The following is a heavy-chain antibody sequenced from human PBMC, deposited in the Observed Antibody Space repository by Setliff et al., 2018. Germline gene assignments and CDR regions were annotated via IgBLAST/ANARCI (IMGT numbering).Heavy chain of an antibody. D-gene: IGHD5-12*01. CDR3: ARDQWVRSPPLYFSYSMDV. CDR1: GGSIINSYY. J-gene: IGHJ6*02. CDR2: ISTSGST. Sequence: ETLSLTCTVSGGSIINSYYWSWIRQPAGKGLEWIGRISTSGSTNYNPSLKSRVTVSLDTSKNQFSLKLTSVTAADTAVYYCARDQWVRSPPLYFSYSMDVWGQGTMVTVSS. V-gene: IGHV4-4*07.